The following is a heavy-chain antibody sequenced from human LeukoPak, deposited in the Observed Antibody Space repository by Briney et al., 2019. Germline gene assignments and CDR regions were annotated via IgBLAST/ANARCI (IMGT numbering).Heavy chain of an antibody. Sequence: PSQTLSLTCTVSGGSINSGGYYWSWIRQHPGKGLEWIGYIYYSGSTYYNPSLKSRVTISVDTSKNQFSLKLSSVTAADTAVYYCARGGSGYYPRIDYWGQGTLVTVSS. CDR1: GGSINSGGYY. J-gene: IGHJ4*02. V-gene: IGHV4-31*03. CDR3: ARGGSGYYPRIDY. D-gene: IGHD3-3*01. CDR2: IYYSGST.